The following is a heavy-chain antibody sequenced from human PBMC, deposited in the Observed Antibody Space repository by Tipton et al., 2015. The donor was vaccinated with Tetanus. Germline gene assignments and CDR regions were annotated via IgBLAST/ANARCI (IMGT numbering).Heavy chain of an antibody. CDR2: IYPGDSDT. D-gene: IGHD1-26*01. V-gene: IGHV5-51*01. CDR3: ARHAGATVYYYYMDV. J-gene: IGHJ6*03. CDR1: GYSFTSYW. Sequence: QLVQSGAEVKKPGESLKISCKGSGYSFTSYWIGWVRQMPGKGLEWMGIIYPGDSDTRYSPSFQGQVTISADKSISTAYLQWSSLKASDIAMYYCARHAGATVYYYYMDVWGKGTTVTVSS.